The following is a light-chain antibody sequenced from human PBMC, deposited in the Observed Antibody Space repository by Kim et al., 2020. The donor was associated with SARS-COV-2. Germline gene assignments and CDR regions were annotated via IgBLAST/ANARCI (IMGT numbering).Light chain of an antibody. J-gene: IGKJ4*01. CDR3: QQADSFPLT. Sequence: DIQMTQSPSSVSASVGDRVTITCRASRSIGAWLAWYQQKPGKAPKLRISAASTLQSGVPSRFSGGGSGTDFTLTISNLQPEDVGTYVCQQADSFPLTFGGGTKVDIK. CDR1: RSIGAW. V-gene: IGKV1D-12*01. CDR2: AAS.